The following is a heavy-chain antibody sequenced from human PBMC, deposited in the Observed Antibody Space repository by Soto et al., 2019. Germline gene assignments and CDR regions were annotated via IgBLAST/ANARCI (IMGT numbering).Heavy chain of an antibody. D-gene: IGHD3-22*01. CDR2: ISANSGNT. Sequence: ASVKVSCNASGYTFTSYGISWVRQAPGQGLEWMGWISANSGNTGYAQKFQGRVTMTRNTSTNTAYMELSSLRSEDTAVYYCATALSRDTSVDYYRFDSWGQGVLVTVSS. CDR1: GYTFTSYG. J-gene: IGHJ4*02. V-gene: IGHV1-8*02. CDR3: ATALSRDTSVDYYRFDS.